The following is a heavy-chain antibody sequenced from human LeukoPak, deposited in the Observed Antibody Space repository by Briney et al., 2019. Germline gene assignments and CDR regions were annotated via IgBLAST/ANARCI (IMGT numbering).Heavy chain of an antibody. J-gene: IGHJ4*02. Sequence: PGGSLRLSCAASGFTFSSYAMSWVRQAPGKGLEWVSAISGSGGSTYNADSVKGRFTISRDNAKNSLYLQMNSLRAEDTAVYYCARDLGSSPHYGGQGTLVTVSS. V-gene: IGHV3-23*01. D-gene: IGHD6-19*01. CDR2: ISGSGGST. CDR1: GFTFSSYA. CDR3: ARDLGSSPHY.